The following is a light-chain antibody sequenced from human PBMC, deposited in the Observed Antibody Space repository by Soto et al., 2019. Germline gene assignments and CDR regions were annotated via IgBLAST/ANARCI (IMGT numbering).Light chain of an antibody. J-gene: IGKJ4*01. CDR3: QQRSNRPPVT. CDR1: QSVSNY. V-gene: IGKV3-11*01. CDR2: DAS. Sequence: MVVTQSPATLCVCKGEGVTCSCKASQSVSNYLAWYQQKPGQAPRLLIYDASNRASGIPARFSGSGSGTDFTLTISGLDPEDVAVYYSQQRSNRPPVTFGGGTKVDI.